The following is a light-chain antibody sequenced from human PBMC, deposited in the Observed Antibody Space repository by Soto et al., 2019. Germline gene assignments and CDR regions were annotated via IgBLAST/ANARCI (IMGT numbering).Light chain of an antibody. V-gene: IGLV2-23*01. CDR2: EGS. CDR1: SSDVGSYNL. J-gene: IGLJ2*01. Sequence: QSALTQPASVSGSPGQSITISCTGTSSDVGSYNLVSWYQQHPGKAPKLMIYEGSKRPSGVSNRFSGSKSGNTASLTISGLQAEAEADYYCCSYAGSSTVVFGGGTKATVL. CDR3: CSYAGSSTVV.